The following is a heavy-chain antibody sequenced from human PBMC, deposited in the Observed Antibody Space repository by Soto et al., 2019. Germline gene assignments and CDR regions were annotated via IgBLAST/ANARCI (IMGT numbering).Heavy chain of an antibody. Sequence: GGSLRLSCAASGFTFTSYEMNWVRQAPGKGLEWISYISGTGTTKYYADSVKGRFTISRDNAKNSLYLQMNSLRAEDTAIYFCAIFLWFGKDYSFDSWGQGA. CDR2: ISGTGTTK. J-gene: IGHJ4*02. D-gene: IGHD3-10*01. CDR1: GFTFTSYE. V-gene: IGHV3-48*03. CDR3: AIFLWFGKDYSFDS.